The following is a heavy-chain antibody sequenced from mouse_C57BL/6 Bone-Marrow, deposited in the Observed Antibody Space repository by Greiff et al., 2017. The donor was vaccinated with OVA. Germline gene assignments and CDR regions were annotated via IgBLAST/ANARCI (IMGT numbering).Heavy chain of an antibody. CDR2: IYPGSGST. Sequence: QVQLKQPGAELVKPGASVKMSCKASGYTFTSYWITWVKQRPGQGLEWIGDIYPGSGSTNYNEKFKSKATLTVDTSSSTAYMQLSSLTSEDSAVYYWARWKDYGNYGYYFDYWGQGTTLTVSS. CDR3: ARWKDYGNYGYYFDY. D-gene: IGHD2-1*01. CDR1: GYTFTSYW. J-gene: IGHJ2*01. V-gene: IGHV1-55*01.